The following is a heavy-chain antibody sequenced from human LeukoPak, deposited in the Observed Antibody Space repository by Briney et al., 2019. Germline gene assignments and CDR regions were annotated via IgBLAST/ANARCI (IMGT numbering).Heavy chain of an antibody. CDR2: MNPNSGNT. Sequence: ASVKVSCKASGYTFTSYDINWVRQATGQGLEWMGWMNPNSGNTGYAQKFQGRVTITRNTSISTAYMELSSLRSEDTAVYYCAREVSVMDAFDIWGQGTMATVSS. CDR1: GYTFTSYD. V-gene: IGHV1-8*03. CDR3: AREVSVMDAFDI. D-gene: IGHD2-21*01. J-gene: IGHJ3*02.